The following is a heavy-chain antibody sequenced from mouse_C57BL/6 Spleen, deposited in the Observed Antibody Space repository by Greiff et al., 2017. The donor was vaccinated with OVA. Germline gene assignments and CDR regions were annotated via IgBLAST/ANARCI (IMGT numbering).Heavy chain of an antibody. CDR3: ARGETGGFAY. D-gene: IGHD4-1*01. Sequence: QVQLQQSGPELVKPGASVKISCKASGYAFSSSWMNWVKQRPGKGLEWIGRIYPGDGDTNYNGKFKGKATLTADKSSSTAYMQLSSLTSEDSAVYFCARGETGGFAYWGQGTLVTVSA. CDR2: IYPGDGDT. V-gene: IGHV1-82*01. CDR1: GYAFSSSW. J-gene: IGHJ3*01.